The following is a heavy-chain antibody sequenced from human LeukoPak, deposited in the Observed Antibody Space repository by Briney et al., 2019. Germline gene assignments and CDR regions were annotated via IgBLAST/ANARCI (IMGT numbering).Heavy chain of an antibody. CDR2: IYSGGST. Sequence: GGSLRLSCAASGFTVGNNYMAWVRQVPGKGLEWVSFIYSGGSTFYADSVKGRFTISRDNSKNTLYLQMNSLRAEDTAVYYCARGGSYLSAFDIWGQGTMVTVSS. D-gene: IGHD1-26*01. J-gene: IGHJ3*02. CDR3: ARGGSYLSAFDI. CDR1: GFTVGNNY. V-gene: IGHV3-53*03.